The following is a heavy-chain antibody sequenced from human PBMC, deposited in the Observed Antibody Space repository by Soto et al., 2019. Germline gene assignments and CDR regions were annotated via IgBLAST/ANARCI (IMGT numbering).Heavy chain of an antibody. Sequence: VGSLRLSCAASVFTFSSYSIHWVRHAPGRGLEWVSAITRNSDIYYADSVEGRFTISRDNAKNSVSLQMDSLRAEDTAVYYCAREENAWPLPYGLAAWGHGTPVXVS. CDR2: ITRNSDI. D-gene: IGHD2-2*01. CDR1: VFTFSSYS. J-gene: IGHJ6*02. V-gene: IGHV3-21*01. CDR3: AREENAWPLPYGLAA.